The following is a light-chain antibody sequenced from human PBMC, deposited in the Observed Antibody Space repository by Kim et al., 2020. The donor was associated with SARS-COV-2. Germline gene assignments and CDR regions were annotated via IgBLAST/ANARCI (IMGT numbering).Light chain of an antibody. Sequence: DIQMTQSPSSVSASVGDRVTITCRASQDISSWLAWYQQKPGKAPKLLIHSASSLQYGVPSRFSGSGFGTDFTLTISSPQPEDFATYYCQQGNSFPFTFGPGTKVDIK. V-gene: IGKV1-12*01. CDR1: QDISSW. CDR2: SAS. CDR3: QQGNSFPFT. J-gene: IGKJ3*01.